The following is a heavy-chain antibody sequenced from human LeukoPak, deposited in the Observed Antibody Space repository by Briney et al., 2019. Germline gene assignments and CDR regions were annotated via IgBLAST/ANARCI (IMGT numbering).Heavy chain of an antibody. V-gene: IGHV3-66*01. CDR2: IYSGGST. CDR1: GFTVSSNY. J-gene: IGHJ4*02. Sequence: GGSLRLSCAASGFTVSSNYMSWVRQAPGKGLGWVSVIYSGGSTYYADSVKGRFTISRDNSKNTLYLQMNSLRAEDTAVYYCARGGIAANFDYWGQGTLVTVSS. D-gene: IGHD6-13*01. CDR3: ARGGIAANFDY.